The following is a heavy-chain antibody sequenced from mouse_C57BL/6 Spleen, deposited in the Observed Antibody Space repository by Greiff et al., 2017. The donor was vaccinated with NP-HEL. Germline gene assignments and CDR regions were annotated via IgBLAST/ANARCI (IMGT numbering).Heavy chain of an antibody. CDR2: IDPSDSYT. V-gene: IGHV1-69*01. CDR3: ARYDYDDVDY. J-gene: IGHJ2*01. Sequence: VQLQQPGAELVMPGASVKLSCKASGYTFTSYWMHWVKQRPGQGLEWIGEIDPSDSYTNYNQKFKGKSTLTVDKSSSTAYMQLSSLTSEDSAVYYCARYDYDDVDYWGQGTTLTVSS. CDR1: GYTFTSYW. D-gene: IGHD2-4*01.